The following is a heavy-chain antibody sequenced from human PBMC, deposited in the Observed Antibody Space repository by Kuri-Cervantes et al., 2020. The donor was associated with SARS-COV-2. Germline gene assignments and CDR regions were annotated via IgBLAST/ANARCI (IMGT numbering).Heavy chain of an antibody. CDR3: ARAWDYYDSSGYPY. Sequence: GESLKISCAASGFSFDDYAMHWVRQAPGKGLEWVSLISGYGDTTYYADSVKGRFTISRDNSKNTLYLQMNSLRAEDTAVYYCARAWDYYDSSGYPYWGQGTLVTVSS. CDR2: ISGYGDTT. D-gene: IGHD3-22*01. J-gene: IGHJ4*02. V-gene: IGHV3-43*02. CDR1: GFSFDDYA.